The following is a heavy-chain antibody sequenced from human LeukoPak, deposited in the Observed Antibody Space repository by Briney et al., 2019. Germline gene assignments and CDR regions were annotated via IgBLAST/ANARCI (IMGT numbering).Heavy chain of an antibody. J-gene: IGHJ4*02. CDR2: IIPIFGTA. CDR1: GGTFSSYA. Sequence: ASVTVSCKASGGTFSSYAISWVRQAPGQGLEWMGGIIPIFGTANYAQKFQGRVTITADESTSTAYMELSSLRSEDTAVYYCARYCSGGSCYGSLDYWGQGTLVTVSS. D-gene: IGHD2-15*01. V-gene: IGHV1-69*13. CDR3: ARYCSGGSCYGSLDY.